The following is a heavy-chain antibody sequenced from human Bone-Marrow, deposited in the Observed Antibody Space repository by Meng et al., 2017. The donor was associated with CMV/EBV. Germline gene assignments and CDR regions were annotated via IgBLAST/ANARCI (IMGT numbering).Heavy chain of an antibody. CDR1: GYTFTGYY. Sequence: ASVKVSCKASGYTFTGYYMHWVRQAPGQGLEWMGWINPNSGGTNYAQKFQGRVTMTRDTSISTVYMELSSLRSEDTAVYYCATVAGMEESDAFDIWGQGTMVTVSS. CDR3: ATVAGMEESDAFDI. CDR2: INPNSGGT. J-gene: IGHJ3*02. V-gene: IGHV1-2*02. D-gene: IGHD6-19*01.